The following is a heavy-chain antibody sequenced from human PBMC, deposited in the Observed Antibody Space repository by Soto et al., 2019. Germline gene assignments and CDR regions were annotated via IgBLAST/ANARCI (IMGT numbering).Heavy chain of an antibody. Sequence: PGGSLRLSCAASGFTFSSYAMTWVRQAPGKGLEWVSTITGSGRTTYYADPVKGRFTISRDNAMNTFYLQMNSLRAEDTAVYYCAKDQGKVKYSSSFDYWGQGTLVTVSS. V-gene: IGHV3-23*01. J-gene: IGHJ4*02. CDR1: GFTFSSYA. D-gene: IGHD6-6*01. CDR3: AKDQGKVKYSSSFDY. CDR2: ITGSGRTT.